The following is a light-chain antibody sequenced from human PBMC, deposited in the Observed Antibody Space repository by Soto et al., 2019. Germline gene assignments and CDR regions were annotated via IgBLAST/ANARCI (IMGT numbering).Light chain of an antibody. V-gene: IGKV3-11*01. CDR2: DAS. J-gene: IGKJ5*01. Sequence: EMVLPQSRATLSFWPGERPTLSCRASQSVSSYLAWYQQKPGQAPRLLIYDASNRATGIPARFSGSGSGTDVTLTISSLEPEDFAVYYCQQRSNWPRITFGQGTRLEIK. CDR1: QSVSSY. CDR3: QQRSNWPRIT.